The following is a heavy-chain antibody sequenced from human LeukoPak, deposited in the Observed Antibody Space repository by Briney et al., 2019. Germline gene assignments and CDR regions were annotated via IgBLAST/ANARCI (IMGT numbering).Heavy chain of an antibody. CDR1: GFTFSSYV. V-gene: IGHV3-23*01. CDR2: ISGSDGST. D-gene: IGHD3-10*01. Sequence: GGSLRLSCAASGFTFSSYVMNWVRQAPGKGLEWVSAISGSDGSTYYADSVKGRFTISRDNSKNTLYLEMNSLRVEDTAVYYCAKEWYYYGSGSYGDFQHWGQGTLVTVSS. J-gene: IGHJ1*01. CDR3: AKEWYYYGSGSYGDFQH.